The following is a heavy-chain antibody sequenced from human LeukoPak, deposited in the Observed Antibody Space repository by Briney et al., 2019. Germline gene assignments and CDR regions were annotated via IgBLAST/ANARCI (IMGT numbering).Heavy chain of an antibody. Sequence: SETLSLTCAVYGGSFSGYYWSWIRQPPGKGLEWIGEINHSGSTNYNPSLKSRVTISVDTSKNQFSLKLSSVTAADTAVYYCAKDYARGASGWNEFAFDIWGQGATVAVS. CDR2: INHSGST. CDR1: GGSFSGYY. J-gene: IGHJ3*02. CDR3: AKDYARGASGWNEFAFDI. D-gene: IGHD6-19*01. V-gene: IGHV4-34*01.